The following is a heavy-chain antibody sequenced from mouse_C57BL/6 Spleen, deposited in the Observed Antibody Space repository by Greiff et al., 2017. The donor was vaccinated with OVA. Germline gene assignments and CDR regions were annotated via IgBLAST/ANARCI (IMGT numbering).Heavy chain of an antibody. Sequence: QVQLKQPGAELVKPGASVKLSCKASGYTFTSYWMQWVKQRPGQGLEWIGEIDPSDSYTNYNQKFKGKATLTVDTSSSTAYMQLSSLTSEDSAVYYCAITTVVAGDWGQGTTLTVSS. CDR3: AITTVVAGD. CDR1: GYTFTSYW. D-gene: IGHD1-1*01. V-gene: IGHV1-50*01. J-gene: IGHJ2*01. CDR2: IDPSDSYT.